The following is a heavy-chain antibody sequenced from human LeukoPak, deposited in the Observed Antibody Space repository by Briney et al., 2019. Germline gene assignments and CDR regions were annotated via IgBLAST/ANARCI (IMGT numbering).Heavy chain of an antibody. CDR2: IYPGDSDT. CDR3: ARLPLTFGELSHMDV. J-gene: IGHJ6*03. V-gene: IGHV5-51*01. D-gene: IGHD3-10*01. CDR1: GYSFTNYW. Sequence: GESLKISCKASGYSFTNYWIGWVRQMPGKGLEWMGIIYPGDSDTRYSPSFQGQVTISADKSISTAYLQWSSLKASDAAMYYCARLPLTFGELSHMDVWGKGTTVTVSS.